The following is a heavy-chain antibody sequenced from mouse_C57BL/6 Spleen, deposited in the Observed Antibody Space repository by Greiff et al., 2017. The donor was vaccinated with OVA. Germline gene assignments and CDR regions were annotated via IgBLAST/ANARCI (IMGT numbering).Heavy chain of an antibody. CDR1: GYTFTSYW. Sequence: VQLQQSGAELVKPGASVKLSCKASGYTFTSYWMHWVKQRPGRGLEWIGRIDPNSGGTKYNEKFKSKATLTVDKPSSTAYMQLSSLTSEDSAVYYYARSRCDSNFYWDFDVWGTGTTVTVSS. J-gene: IGHJ1*03. CDR2: IDPNSGGT. D-gene: IGHD2-5*01. CDR3: ARSRCDSNFYWDFDV. V-gene: IGHV1-72*01.